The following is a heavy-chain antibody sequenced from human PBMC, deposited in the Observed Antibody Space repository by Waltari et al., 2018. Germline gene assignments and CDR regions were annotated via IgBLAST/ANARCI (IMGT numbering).Heavy chain of an antibody. Sequence: EVQLAESGGNVAQPGGSVSLPCAASGLTFHRIAMSWVRQIPGKGMEWVSVMGGSGAHTDYADSVKGRFTISRDNTKNTLYLQMNRLRIDDTGIYFCAKYGLGGVISHWGQGTVVRVSS. D-gene: IGHD3-16*02. CDR1: GLTFHRIA. CDR3: AKYGLGGVISH. V-gene: IGHV3-23*04. J-gene: IGHJ4*02. CDR2: MGGSGAHT.